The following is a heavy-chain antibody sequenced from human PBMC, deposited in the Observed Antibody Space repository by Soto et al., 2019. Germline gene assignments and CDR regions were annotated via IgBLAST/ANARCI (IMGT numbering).Heavy chain of an antibody. J-gene: IGHJ3*02. CDR2: IDWDDDK. V-gene: IGHV2-70*11. CDR1: GFSLSTSGMC. D-gene: IGHD2-21*02. CDR3: ARTHIVVVTATTNDAFDI. Sequence: SGPTLVTPTQTLTLTCTFSGFSLSTSGMCVSWIRQPPGKALEWLARIDWDDDKYYSTSLKTRLTISKDTSKNQVVLTMTNMDPVDTATYYCARTHIVVVTATTNDAFDIWGQGTMVTVSS.